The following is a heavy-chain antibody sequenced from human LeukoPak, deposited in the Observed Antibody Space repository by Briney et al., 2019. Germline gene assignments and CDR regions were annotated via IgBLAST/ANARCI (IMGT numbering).Heavy chain of an antibody. D-gene: IGHD3-10*01. CDR3: ARGGYYGSGSFYSTQTSVFDY. V-gene: IGHV6-1*01. Sequence: SQTLSLTCDISGDSVSSNSAAWNWIRQSPSRGLEWLGRTYYRSARYNDYSVSVKSRITINPDTSKNQFSLQLNSVTPEDTAVYYCARGGYYGSGSFYSTQTSVFDYWGQGTLVTVSS. CDR1: GDSVSSNSAA. CDR2: TYYRSARYN. J-gene: IGHJ4*02.